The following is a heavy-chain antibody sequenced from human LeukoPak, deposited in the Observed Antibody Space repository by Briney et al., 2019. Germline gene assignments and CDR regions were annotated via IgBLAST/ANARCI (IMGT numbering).Heavy chain of an antibody. CDR2: MNPNSGNT. CDR3: ARVDIVVVPAIDNYYYYGMDV. Sequence: ASVKVSCKASGYTFTSYDINWVRQTTGQGLEWMGWMNPNSGNTGYAQKFQGRVTMTRNTSISTAYMELSSLRSEDTAVYYCARVDIVVVPAIDNYYYYGMDVWGQGTTVTVSS. V-gene: IGHV1-8*01. CDR1: GYTFTSYD. D-gene: IGHD2-2*01. J-gene: IGHJ6*02.